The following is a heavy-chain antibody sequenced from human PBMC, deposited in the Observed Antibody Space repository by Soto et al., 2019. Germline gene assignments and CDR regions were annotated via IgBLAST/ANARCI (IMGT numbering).Heavy chain of an antibody. CDR2: SYYSGTA. D-gene: IGHD1-20*01. J-gene: IGHJ5*02. V-gene: IGHV4-39*01. CDR3: TRRYNWNDYYFDP. Sequence: VTLSLTCTVSGGCIRVQSYYWTEIRQTPGKGLEWGGSSYYSGTAYFNPALKGRVTISVDTSTNQLSLRLTSVTAADSAVYYCTRRYNWNDYYFDPWGQGTLVTVSS. CDR1: GGCIRVQSYY.